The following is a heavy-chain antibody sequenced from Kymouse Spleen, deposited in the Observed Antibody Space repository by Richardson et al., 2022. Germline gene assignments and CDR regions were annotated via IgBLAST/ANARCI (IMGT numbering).Heavy chain of an antibody. CDR1: GGSISSYY. CDR2: IYYSGST. J-gene: IGHJ6*02. V-gene: IGHV4-59*01. Sequence: QVQLQESGPGLVKPSETLSLTCTVSGGSISSYYWSWIRQPPGKGLEWIGYIYYSGSTNYNPSLKSRVTISVDTSKNQFSLKLSSVTAADTAVYYCAREWPLYYYYYGMDVWGQGTTVTVSS. CDR3: AREWPLYYYYYGMDV. D-gene: IGHD5-12*01,IGHD6-19*01.